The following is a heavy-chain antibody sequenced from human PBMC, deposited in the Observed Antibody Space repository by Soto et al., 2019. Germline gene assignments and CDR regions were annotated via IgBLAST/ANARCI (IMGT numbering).Heavy chain of an antibody. Sequence: PGESLKISCKGSGYSFATHWIGWVRQMPGKGLEWMGIIYPSDSDTKYSPSFQGQVTISADKSITTAFLQWNSLKASDTAVYFCASLYVTTSGNYGDYWGQGTLVTVS. CDR2: IYPSDSDT. CDR1: GYSFATHW. D-gene: IGHD3-10*01. V-gene: IGHV5-51*01. J-gene: IGHJ4*02. CDR3: ASLYVTTSGNYGDY.